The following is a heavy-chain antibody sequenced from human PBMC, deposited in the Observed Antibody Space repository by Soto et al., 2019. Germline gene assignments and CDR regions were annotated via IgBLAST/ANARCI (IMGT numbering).Heavy chain of an antibody. D-gene: IGHD3-22*01. Sequence: GGSLRLSCAASGFTFSSYAVSWVRQAPGKGLEWVSAISGSGGSTYYADSVKDRFTISRDNSKNTLYLQMNSLRAEDTAVYYCAKSKDSSGYYLGGMDVWGQGTTVTVSS. V-gene: IGHV3-23*01. J-gene: IGHJ6*02. CDR3: AKSKDSSGYYLGGMDV. CDR1: GFTFSSYA. CDR2: ISGSGGST.